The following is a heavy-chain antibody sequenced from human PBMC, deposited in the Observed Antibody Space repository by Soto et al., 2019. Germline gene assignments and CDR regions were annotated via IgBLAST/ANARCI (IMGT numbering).Heavy chain of an antibody. D-gene: IGHD6-13*01. Sequence: GESLKISCKGSGYSFTSYWIGWVRQMPGKGLEWMGIIYPGDSDARYSPSFQGQVTISADKSISTAYLQWSSLKASDTAMYYCARTSAAGKYYYGMDVWGKGTTGTVSS. V-gene: IGHV5-51*01. CDR2: IYPGDSDA. CDR1: GYSFTSYW. CDR3: ARTSAAGKYYYGMDV. J-gene: IGHJ6*04.